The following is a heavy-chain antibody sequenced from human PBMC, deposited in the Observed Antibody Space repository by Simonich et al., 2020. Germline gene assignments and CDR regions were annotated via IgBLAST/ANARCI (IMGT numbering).Heavy chain of an antibody. D-gene: IGHD5-12*01. CDR3: ARHDRWLQFYFDY. CDR2: IYYSEST. V-gene: IGHV4-59*08. Sequence: QVQLQESGPGLVKPSETLSLTCTVSGGSISSYYWSWIRQPPGQGLEWIGYIYYSESTNYNPSLKSRVTISVDTSKNQFSLKLSSVTAADTAVYYCARHDRWLQFYFDYWGQGTLVTVSS. CDR1: GGSISSYY. J-gene: IGHJ4*02.